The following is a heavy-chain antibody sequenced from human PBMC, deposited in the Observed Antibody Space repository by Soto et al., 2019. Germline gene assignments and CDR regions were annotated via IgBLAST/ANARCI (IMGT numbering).Heavy chain of an antibody. CDR2: TYYRSKWYD. CDR1: GDSVSRNSAA. J-gene: IGHJ5*01. V-gene: IGHV6-1*01. CDR3: FLSGFGHHLHWFAF. Sequence: SQTLSLTCAISGDSVSRNSAAWNWIRQSPSRGLEWLGRTYYRSKWYDDYAESVKSRITINPDTSKNQFSLHLNSVTLEDTAMYYCFLSGFGHHLHWFAFWGQGSLVTGSS. D-gene: IGHD3-16*01.